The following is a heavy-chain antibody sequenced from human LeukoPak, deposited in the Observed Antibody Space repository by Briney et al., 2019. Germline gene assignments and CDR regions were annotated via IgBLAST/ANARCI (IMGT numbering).Heavy chain of an antibody. D-gene: IGHD5-18*01. V-gene: IGHV3-30*18. CDR1: GFTFSSYG. Sequence: GGSLRLSCAASGFTFSSYGMHWVRQAPGKGLEWVAVISYDGSNKYYAESVKGRFTISRDNSKNTLDLQMNSLRAEDTAVYYCAKDSGTALVYSYFDYWGQGTLVTVSS. CDR2: ISYDGSNK. CDR3: AKDSGTALVYSYFDY. J-gene: IGHJ4*02.